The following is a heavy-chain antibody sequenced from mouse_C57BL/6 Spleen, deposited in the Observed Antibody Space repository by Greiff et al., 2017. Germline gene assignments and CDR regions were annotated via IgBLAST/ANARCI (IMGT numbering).Heavy chain of an antibody. D-gene: IGHD2-5*01. V-gene: IGHV1-59*01. Sequence: QVQLKQPGAELVRPGTSVKLSCKASGYTFTSYWMHWVKQRPGQGLEWIGVIDPSDSYTNYNQKFKGKATVTVDTSSSTAYMQLSSLTSEDSAVYYCARKSNYVGYGYWGQSPTLTVST. CDR2: IDPSDSYT. CDR1: GYTFTSYW. J-gene: IGHJ2*01. CDR3: ARKSNYVGYGY.